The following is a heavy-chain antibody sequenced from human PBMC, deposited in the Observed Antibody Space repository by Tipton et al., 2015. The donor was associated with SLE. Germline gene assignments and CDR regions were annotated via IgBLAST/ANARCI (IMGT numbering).Heavy chain of an antibody. J-gene: IGHJ1*01. CDR2: IYYSGST. CDR1: GGSISSYY. Sequence: LRLSCTVSGGSISSYYWSWIRQPPGKGLEWIGYIYYSGSTNYNPSLKSRVTISVDTSKNQFSLKLSSVTAADTAVYYCAIGGGDFQHWGQGTLVTVSS. V-gene: IGHV4-59*08. CDR3: AIGGGDFQH. D-gene: IGHD4-23*01.